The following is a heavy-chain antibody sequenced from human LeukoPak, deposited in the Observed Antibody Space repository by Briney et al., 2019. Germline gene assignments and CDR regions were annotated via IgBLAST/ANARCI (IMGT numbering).Heavy chain of an antibody. CDR1: GGSISSYY. V-gene: IGHV4-59*01. CDR2: IYYSGST. CDR3: ARAPTVVTPVDH. D-gene: IGHD4-23*01. J-gene: IGHJ4*02. Sequence: KSSETLSLTCTVSGGSISSYYWSWIRQPPGKGLEWIGYIYYSGSTNYNPSLKSRVTISVDTSKNQFSLKLSSVTAADTAVYYCARAPTVVTPVDHWGQGTLVTVSS.